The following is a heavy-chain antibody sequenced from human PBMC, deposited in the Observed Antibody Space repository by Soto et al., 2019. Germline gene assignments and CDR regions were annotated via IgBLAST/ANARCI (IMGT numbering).Heavy chain of an antibody. Sequence: QVQLVESGGGVVQPGRSLRLSCAASGFTFSSYGMHWVRQAPGKGLEWVAVISYDGSNKYYADSVKGRFTISRDNSKNTLYLQMNSLRAEDTAVYYCAKDIVVVPAAPLPGDYWDQGTLVTVSS. D-gene: IGHD2-2*01. V-gene: IGHV3-30*18. CDR3: AKDIVVVPAAPLPGDY. CDR2: ISYDGSNK. J-gene: IGHJ4*02. CDR1: GFTFSSYG.